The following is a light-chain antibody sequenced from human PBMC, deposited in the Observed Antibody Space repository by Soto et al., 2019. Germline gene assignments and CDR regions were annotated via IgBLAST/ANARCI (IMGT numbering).Light chain of an antibody. CDR3: QQADSFPLT. CDR1: QDISTL. J-gene: IGKJ4*01. V-gene: IGKV1D-12*01. Sequence: DIQMTQSPSSVSASIGDTVTITCRASQDISTLLAWYQQKPGKAPKLLIYGASTLESGVPSRFSGRGSGTDFTLTISSLQPEDFATCFCQQADSFPLTFGGATKVEIK. CDR2: GAS.